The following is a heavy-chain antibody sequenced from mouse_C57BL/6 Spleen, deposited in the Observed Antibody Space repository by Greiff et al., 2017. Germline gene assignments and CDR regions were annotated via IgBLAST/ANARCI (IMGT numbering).Heavy chain of an antibody. CDR2: INPSNGGT. J-gene: IGHJ1*03. Sequence: QVQLQQPGTELVKPGASVKMSCKASGYTFTSYWMHWVKQRPGQGLEWIGNINPSNGGTNYNEKFKSKATLTVDKSSSTAYMQLSSLTSEDSAVXYCAREANYPWYFDVWGTGTTVTVSS. CDR1: GYTFTSYW. D-gene: IGHD2-1*01. CDR3: AREANYPWYFDV. V-gene: IGHV1-53*01.